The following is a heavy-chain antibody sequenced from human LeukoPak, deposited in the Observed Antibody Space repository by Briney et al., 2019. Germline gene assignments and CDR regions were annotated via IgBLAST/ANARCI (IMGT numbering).Heavy chain of an antibody. CDR3: ARGTPSSSGWLYYGMDV. J-gene: IGHJ6*02. CDR1: GFTFSSYA. D-gene: IGHD6-19*01. V-gene: IGHV3-30-3*01. Sequence: GGSLRLSCAASGFTFSSYAMHWVRQAPGKGLEWVAVISYDGSNKYYADSVKGRFTISRDNSKDTLYLQMNSLRAEDTAVYYCARGTPSSSGWLYYGMDVWGQGTTVTVSS. CDR2: ISYDGSNK.